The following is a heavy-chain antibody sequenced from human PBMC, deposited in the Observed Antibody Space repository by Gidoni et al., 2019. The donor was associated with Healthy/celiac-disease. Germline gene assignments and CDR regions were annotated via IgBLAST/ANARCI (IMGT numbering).Heavy chain of an antibody. J-gene: IGHJ4*02. CDR1: GGSFSGYY. Sequence: VQLQQWGAGLLKPSETMSLTCAVSGGSFSGYYWSWIRQPPGKGLEWIGEINHSGSTNYNPYLKSRVTISVDTSKNQFSLKLSSVTAADTAVYYCARGKGTYYYDSRSRIFDYWGQGTLVTVSS. D-gene: IGHD3-22*01. CDR2: INHSGST. V-gene: IGHV4-34*01. CDR3: ARGKGTYYYDSRSRIFDY.